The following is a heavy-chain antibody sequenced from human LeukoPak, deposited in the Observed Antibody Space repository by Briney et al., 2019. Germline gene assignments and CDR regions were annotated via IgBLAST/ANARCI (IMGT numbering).Heavy chain of an antibody. CDR2: ISSSGSTI. CDR1: GFTFSSYE. Sequence: GGSLRLSCAASGFTFSSYEMNWVRQAPGKGLEWVSYISSSGSTIYYADSVKGRFTISRDNAKNSLYLQMNSLRAEDTAVYYCAGSSSLPTVDYWGQGTLVTVSS. D-gene: IGHD2-15*01. CDR3: AGSSSLPTVDY. V-gene: IGHV3-48*03. J-gene: IGHJ4*02.